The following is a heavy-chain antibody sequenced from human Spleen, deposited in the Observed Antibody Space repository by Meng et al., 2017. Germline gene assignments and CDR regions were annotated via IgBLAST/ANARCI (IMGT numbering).Heavy chain of an antibody. CDR1: GASASSGTYY. V-gene: IGHV4-61*01. D-gene: IGHD1-26*01. CDR3: AGGPWEFDY. J-gene: IGHJ4*02. CDR2: IDYSRRT. Sequence: QVQLQPSGPGLVWPSETLSLPCTVSGASASSGTYYWTWIRQPPGKGLEWVGFIDYSRRTNYYPSLKSRVTISVDTSKNQFSLKLTSVTAADTAVYYCAGGPWEFDYWGQGTLVTASS.